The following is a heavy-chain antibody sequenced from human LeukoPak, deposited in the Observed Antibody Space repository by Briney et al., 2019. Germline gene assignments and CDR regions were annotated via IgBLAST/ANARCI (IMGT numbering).Heavy chain of an antibody. CDR2: IFSNRSP. D-gene: IGHD6-13*01. V-gene: IGHV4-59*01. Sequence: SETLSLTCTVSGGSISSYYWSWVRQPPGKGLEWMGYIFSNRSPTYTPSLTTRLTISVYTSNNQFSLKLSFVTAADTAVYSCLSVKAAAGTSWYYIDVWGKGTTFTVSS. J-gene: IGHJ6*03. CDR3: LSVKAAAGTSWYYIDV. CDR1: GGSISSYY.